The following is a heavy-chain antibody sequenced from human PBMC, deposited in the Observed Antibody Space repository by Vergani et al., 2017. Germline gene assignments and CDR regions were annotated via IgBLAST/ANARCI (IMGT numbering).Heavy chain of an antibody. J-gene: IGHJ4*02. D-gene: IGHD6-19*01. CDR1: GFTFSSYA. V-gene: IGHV3-23*01. Sequence: EVQLLESGGGLVQPGGSLRLSCAASGFTFSSYAMSWVRQAPGKGLEWVSAISGSGGSTYYADSVKGRFTISRDNSKNTLYLQMNSLRAEDTAVYFCARSLVAGKGGYWGQGTRVAVSS. CDR3: ARSLVAGKGGY. CDR2: ISGSGGST.